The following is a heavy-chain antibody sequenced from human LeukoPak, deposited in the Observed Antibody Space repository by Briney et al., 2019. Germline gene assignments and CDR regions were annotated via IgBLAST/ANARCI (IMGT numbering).Heavy chain of an antibody. J-gene: IGHJ4*02. CDR3: ARVTRRGIAVAGMGY. CDR2: INLNSVGT. D-gene: IGHD6-19*01. V-gene: IGHV1-2*02. CDR1: GYTFTGYY. Sequence: ASVKVSCKASGYTFTGYYMHWVRQAPGQGLEWMGWINLNSVGTNYAQKFQGRVTMTRDTSISTAYMELSRLRSDDTAVYYCARVTRRGIAVAGMGYWGQGTLVAVSS.